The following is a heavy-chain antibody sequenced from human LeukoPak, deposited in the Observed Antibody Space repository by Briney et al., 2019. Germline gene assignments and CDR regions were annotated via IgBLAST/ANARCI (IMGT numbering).Heavy chain of an antibody. CDR1: GYTFTNYY. V-gene: IGHV1-2*02. Sequence: ASVTVSYKPSGYTFTNYYMLWVRQAPGHRLEWMRWINPNSGGTNYAQKFQGRVTMTRDTSISTAYMELSRLRSDDTAVYYCARASYYYDSSGYPGYYFDYWGQGTLVTVSS. D-gene: IGHD3-22*01. CDR3: ARASYYYDSSGYPGYYFDY. J-gene: IGHJ4*02. CDR2: INPNSGGT.